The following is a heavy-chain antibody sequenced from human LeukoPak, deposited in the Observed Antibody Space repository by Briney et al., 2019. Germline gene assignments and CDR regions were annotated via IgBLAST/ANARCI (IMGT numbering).Heavy chain of an antibody. Sequence: GASVKVSCKASGYTFTGSYIHWVRQAPGQGLEWVGWINPNNGGTNYAQKFQGRVTMTRDTSITTVYMELRSLRYDDTAVYYCARGVYCSSSSCSGGLGYYFYFMDVWGKGTTVTVSS. CDR2: INPNNGGT. V-gene: IGHV1-2*02. CDR1: GYTFTGSY. D-gene: IGHD2-2*01. CDR3: ARGVYCSSSSCSGGLGYYFYFMDV. J-gene: IGHJ6*03.